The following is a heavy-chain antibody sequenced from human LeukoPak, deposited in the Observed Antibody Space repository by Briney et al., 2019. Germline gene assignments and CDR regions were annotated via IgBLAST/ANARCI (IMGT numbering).Heavy chain of an antibody. CDR3: ARHQEGIVVVPTAREPFDY. Sequence: SETLSLTCAVSGYSISSGYYWGWIRQPQGKGLEWIGSIFHSGNTFYNPSLKSRVTISVDTSKNQFSLKLNSVTAADTAIYYCARHQEGIVVVPTAREPFDYWGQGTLVTVSS. V-gene: IGHV4-38-2*01. D-gene: IGHD2-2*01. CDR1: GYSISSGYY. J-gene: IGHJ4*02. CDR2: IFHSGNT.